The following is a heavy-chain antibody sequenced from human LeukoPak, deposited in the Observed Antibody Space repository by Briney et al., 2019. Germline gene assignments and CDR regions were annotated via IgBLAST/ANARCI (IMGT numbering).Heavy chain of an antibody. V-gene: IGHV3-21*01. J-gene: IGHJ4*02. CDR3: ARVKGTGFDY. CDR2: ITTSSSYI. Sequence: PGGSLRLSCAASGFTFSSYSMNWVRQAPGKGLEWISSITTSSSYIYYADSVKGRFTISRDNAKNSLYLQMNSLRGEDTAVYYCARVKGTGFDYWGQGTLVTVSS. D-gene: IGHD7-27*01. CDR1: GFTFSSYS.